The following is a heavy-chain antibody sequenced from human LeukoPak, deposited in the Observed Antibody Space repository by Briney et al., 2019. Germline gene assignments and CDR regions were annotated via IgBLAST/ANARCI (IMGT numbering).Heavy chain of an antibody. CDR1: GFPVNKYE. V-gene: IGHV3-48*03. D-gene: IGHD2-21*02. CDR3: VRGRLLRSTKYFDY. Sequence: PGGSLRLSCAASGFPVNKYEMHWVRQAPGKGLEWVSYIDAVATSTNYADSVWGRFTLFRENAQNSVHLQMNSLRDEDTAVYYCVRGRLLRSTKYFDYWGQGALVTVSS. J-gene: IGHJ4*02. CDR2: IDAVATST.